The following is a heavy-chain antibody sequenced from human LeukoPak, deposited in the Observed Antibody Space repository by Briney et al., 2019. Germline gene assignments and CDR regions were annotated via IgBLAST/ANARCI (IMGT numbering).Heavy chain of an antibody. CDR1: GFTVSYNY. D-gene: IGHD3-16*01. Sequence: GGSLRLSCAASGFTVSYNYMSWVRQAPGKGLEWVSVIFGGGSTYYADSVKGRSTISRDNSKNTLYLQMNSLRVEDTAVYYCASDVGDPQYWGQGTLVTVSS. V-gene: IGHV3-66*01. J-gene: IGHJ4*02. CDR3: ASDVGDPQY. CDR2: IFGGGST.